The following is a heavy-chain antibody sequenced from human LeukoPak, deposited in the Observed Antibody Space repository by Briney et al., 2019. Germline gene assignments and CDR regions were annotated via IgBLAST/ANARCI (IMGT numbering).Heavy chain of an antibody. CDR1: GGSISSYY. CDR3: AGVVVNWFDP. CDR2: IYYSGST. V-gene: IGHV4-59*08. Sequence: SETLSLTCTVSGGSISSYYWSWIRQPPGKGLEWIGYIYYSGSTNYNPSLKSRVTISVDTSKNQFSLKLSSVTAADTAVYHCAGVVVNWFDPWGQGTLVTVSS. J-gene: IGHJ5*02. D-gene: IGHD2-15*01.